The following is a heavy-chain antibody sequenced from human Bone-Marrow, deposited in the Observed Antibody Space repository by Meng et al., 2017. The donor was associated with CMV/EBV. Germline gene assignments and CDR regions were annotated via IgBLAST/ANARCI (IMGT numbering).Heavy chain of an antibody. CDR3: AKVGSRTIAAAAIDY. Sequence: GESLKISCAASGFTFRNHGMHWVRQAPGKGLEWVAFIRYDGSNKYYADSVKGRFTISRDNSKNTLYLQMNSLRAEDTAVYYCAKVGSRTIAAAAIDYWGQGTLVTVSS. V-gene: IGHV3-30*02. CDR2: IRYDGSNK. CDR1: GFTFRNHG. J-gene: IGHJ4*02. D-gene: IGHD6-13*01.